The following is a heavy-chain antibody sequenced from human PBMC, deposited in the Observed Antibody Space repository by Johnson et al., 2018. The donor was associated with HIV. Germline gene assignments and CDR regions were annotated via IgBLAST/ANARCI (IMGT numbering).Heavy chain of an antibody. CDR1: GFTFGDYA. Sequence: VQLVESGGGLVQPGRSLRLSCTASGFTFGDYAMSWVRQAPGKGLEWVGFIRSKAYGGTTEYAASVKGRFTISRDNSKNMLNLQMNNLRIEDTAVYYCARASGKWQLMTVDAFDIWGQGTMVTVSS. D-gene: IGHD3-10*01. CDR2: IRSKAYGGTT. V-gene: IGHV3-49*04. CDR3: ARASGKWQLMTVDAFDI. J-gene: IGHJ3*02.